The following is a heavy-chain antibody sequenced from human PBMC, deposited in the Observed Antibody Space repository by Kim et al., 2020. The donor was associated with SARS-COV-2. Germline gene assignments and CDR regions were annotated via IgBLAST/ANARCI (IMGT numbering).Heavy chain of an antibody. J-gene: IGHJ4*02. CDR2: ISYDGSNK. V-gene: IGHV3-30*04. Sequence: GGSLRLSCAASGFTFSSYAMHWVRQAPGKGLEWVAVISYDGSNKYYADSVKGRFTISRDNSKNTLYLQMNSLRAEDTAVYYCARDRQSITGTTYYFDYWGQGTLVTVSS. CDR1: GFTFSSYA. CDR3: ARDRQSITGTTYYFDY. D-gene: IGHD1-20*01.